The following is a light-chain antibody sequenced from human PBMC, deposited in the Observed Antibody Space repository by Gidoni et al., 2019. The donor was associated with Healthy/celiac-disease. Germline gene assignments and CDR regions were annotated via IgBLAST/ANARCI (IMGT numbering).Light chain of an antibody. Sequence: EIVLTQSPGTLSLPPGERATLSCRASQSVSSSYLAWYQQKPGQAPRLLIYGASSRATGIPDRFSGSGSGTDFTLTISRLEPEDFAVYYCQQYGSSPRSFGQGTKLGIK. J-gene: IGKJ2*04. CDR1: QSVSSSY. CDR2: GAS. CDR3: QQYGSSPRS. V-gene: IGKV3-20*01.